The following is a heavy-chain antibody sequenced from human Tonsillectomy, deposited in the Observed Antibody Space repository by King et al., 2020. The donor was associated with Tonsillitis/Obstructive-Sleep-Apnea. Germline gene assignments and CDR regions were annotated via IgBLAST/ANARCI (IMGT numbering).Heavy chain of an antibody. D-gene: IGHD1-7*01. CDR2: IIPIFGTA. CDR1: GGTFSSYA. V-gene: IGHV1-69*01. CDR3: ANWNYDGRSEYFQH. Sequence: QLVQSGAEVKKPGSSVKVSCKASGGTFSSYAISWVRQAPGQGLEWMGGIIPIFGTANYAQKFQGRVTITADESTSTAYMELSSLRSEDTAVYYCANWNYDGRSEYFQHWGQGTPVTVSS. J-gene: IGHJ1*01.